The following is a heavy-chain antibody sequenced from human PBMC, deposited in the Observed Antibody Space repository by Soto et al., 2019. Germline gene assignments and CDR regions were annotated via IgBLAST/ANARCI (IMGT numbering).Heavy chain of an antibody. CDR2: INPTDNRK. CDR3: AREAHTYSGMDV. Sequence: QVHLEQSGAKMRKPGASGTVSCKASGYAFTTYYIHWLRQAPGQGLEWMGVINPTDNRKTYSQIFQGRVTMTRDTSTSTVYMDLRSLRSEDTAIYYCAREAHTYSGMDVWGQGTTVTVS. J-gene: IGHJ6*02. V-gene: IGHV1-46*01. CDR1: GYAFTTYY.